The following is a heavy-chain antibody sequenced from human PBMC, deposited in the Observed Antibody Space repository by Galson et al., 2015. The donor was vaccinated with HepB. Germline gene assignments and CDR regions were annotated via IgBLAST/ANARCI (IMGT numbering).Heavy chain of an antibody. CDR3: ARGGPEWELPTYYFDY. CDR2: INPNSGGT. J-gene: IGHJ4*02. Sequence: SVKVSCKASGYTFTGYYMYWVRQAPGQGLESMGWINPNSGGTNYAQRFQGRVTMTRATSISTAYMELSRLRSDDTAVYYCARGGPEWELPTYYFDYWGQGTLVTVSS. CDR1: GYTFTGYY. D-gene: IGHD1-26*01. V-gene: IGHV1-2*02.